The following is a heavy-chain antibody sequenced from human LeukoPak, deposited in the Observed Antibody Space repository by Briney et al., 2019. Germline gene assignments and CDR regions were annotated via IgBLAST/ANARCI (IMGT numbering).Heavy chain of an antibody. J-gene: IGHJ4*02. Sequence: PGGSLRLSCAASGFTFSSYAMSWVRQAPGKGLEWVSAISGSGGSTYYADSVKGRFTISRDNSKNTLYLQMNSLRAEDTAVYYCARDRPYSSSWYEVYFDYWGQGTLVTVSS. CDR3: ARDRPYSSSWYEVYFDY. CDR2: ISGSGGST. D-gene: IGHD6-13*01. CDR1: GFTFSSYA. V-gene: IGHV3-23*01.